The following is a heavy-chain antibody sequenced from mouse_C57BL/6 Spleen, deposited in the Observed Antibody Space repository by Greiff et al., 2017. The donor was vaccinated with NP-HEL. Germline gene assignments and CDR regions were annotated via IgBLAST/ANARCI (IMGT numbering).Heavy chain of an antibody. Sequence: EVQLVESGGGLVQPKGSLKLSCAASGFTFNTYAMHWVRQAPGKGLEWVARIRSKSSNYATYYADSVKDRFTISRDDSQSMLYLQMNNLKTEDTAMYYCVRSGDYGYDVRDWYFDVWGTRTTVTVSS. CDR2: IRSKSSNYAT. CDR3: VRSGDYGYDVRDWYFDV. CDR1: GFTFNTYA. J-gene: IGHJ1*03. D-gene: IGHD2-2*01. V-gene: IGHV10-3*01.